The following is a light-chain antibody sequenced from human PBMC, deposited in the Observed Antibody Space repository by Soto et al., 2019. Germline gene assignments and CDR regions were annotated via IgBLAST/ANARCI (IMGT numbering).Light chain of an antibody. CDR1: SSDVGSYNL. J-gene: IGLJ1*01. CDR3: CSYAGSRV. Sequence: ALTQPASVSGSPGQSITISCTGTSSDVGSYNLVSWYQQHPGKAPKLMIYEVSKRPSGVSNRFSGSKSGNTASLTISGLQAEDEADYYCCSYAGSRVFGTGTKLTVL. V-gene: IGLV2-23*02. CDR2: EVS.